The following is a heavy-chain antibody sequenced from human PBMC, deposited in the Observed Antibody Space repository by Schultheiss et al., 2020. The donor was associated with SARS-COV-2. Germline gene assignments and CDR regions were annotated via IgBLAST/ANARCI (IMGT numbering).Heavy chain of an antibody. CDR3: ARNYHDILTGYYRHYYYGMDV. CDR2: ISTNGRTI. Sequence: GGSLRLSCADSGFTFSDYYMTWIRQAPGKGLEWISYISTNGRTIYYADSVRGRFTISRDNAENSLHLQMNRLRVEDTAVYYCARNYHDILTGYYRHYYYGMDVWGQGTTVTVSS. V-gene: IGHV3-11*01. CDR1: GFTFSDYY. J-gene: IGHJ6*02. D-gene: IGHD3-9*01.